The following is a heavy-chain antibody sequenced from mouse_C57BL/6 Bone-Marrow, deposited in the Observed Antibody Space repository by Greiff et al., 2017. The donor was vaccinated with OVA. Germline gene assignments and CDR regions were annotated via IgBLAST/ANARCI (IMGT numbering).Heavy chain of an antibody. V-gene: IGHV1-15*01. CDR1: GYTFTDYE. J-gene: IGHJ4*01. D-gene: IGHD2-1*01. Sequence: QVQLQQSGAELVRPGASVTLSCKASGYTFTDYEMHWVKQTPVHGLEWIGAIDPETGGTAYNQKFKGKAILTADKSSSTAYMELRSLTSEDSAVYYCTAYGNYSYAMDDWGQGTSVTVSS. CDR2: IDPETGGT. CDR3: TAYGNYSYAMDD.